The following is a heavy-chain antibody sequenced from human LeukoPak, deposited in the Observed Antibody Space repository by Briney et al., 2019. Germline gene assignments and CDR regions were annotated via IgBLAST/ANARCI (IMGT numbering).Heavy chain of an antibody. D-gene: IGHD2-2*01. CDR2: INHSGST. V-gene: IGHV4-39*07. CDR3: ARAVVPAAADHFDY. CDR1: GGSISSSSYY. J-gene: IGHJ4*02. Sequence: PSETLSLTCTVSGGSISSSSYYWGWIRQPPGKGLEWIGEINHSGSTNYNPSLKSRVTISVDTSKNQFSLKLSSVTAADTAVYYCARAVVPAAADHFDYWGQGTLVTVSS.